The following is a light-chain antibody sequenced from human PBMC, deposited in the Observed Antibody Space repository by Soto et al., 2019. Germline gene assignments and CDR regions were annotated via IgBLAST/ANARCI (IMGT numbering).Light chain of an antibody. CDR2: RNN. CDR3: ATWDDRLNGRV. V-gene: IGLV1-44*01. J-gene: IGLJ3*02. Sequence: QSVLTQPPSASGTPGQRVTISCSGSSSNIGGNTVNWYQQLPGTAPKLLISRNNQRPSGVPDRFSGSKSGTSASLAISGLQSEDEADYYCATWDDRLNGRVFGGGTKLTVL. CDR1: SSNIGGNT.